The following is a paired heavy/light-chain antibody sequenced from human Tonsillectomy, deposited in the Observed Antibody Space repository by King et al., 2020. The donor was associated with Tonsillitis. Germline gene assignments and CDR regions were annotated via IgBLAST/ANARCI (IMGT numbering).Heavy chain of an antibody. D-gene: IGHD3-9*01. Sequence: EVQLVQSGAEVKKPGESLKISCQASGYIFSNYWIGWVRQMPGKGLEWMGIIYPGDSETRYSPSFQGQVTISADKSINTAFLQWTRLEASDTGMYFCARRPIPGTPSVRTGYNNGWIDFWGQGTLVTVSS. CDR2: IYPGDSET. V-gene: IGHV5-51*01. CDR3: ARRPIPGTPSVRTGYNNGWIDF. J-gene: IGHJ4*02. CDR1: GYIFSNYW.
Light chain of an antibody. V-gene: IGKV1-27*01. Sequence: DIQMTQSPASLSASVGDRVTITCRTSLGISNSLAWYQQKPGKAPNLLIYGATTQQSGASSRFSGSGSGTEFTLTISSLQPEDVATYYCQRYDSAPWTFGQGTQVELK. CDR2: GAT. CDR1: LGISNS. J-gene: IGKJ1*01. CDR3: QRYDSAPWT.